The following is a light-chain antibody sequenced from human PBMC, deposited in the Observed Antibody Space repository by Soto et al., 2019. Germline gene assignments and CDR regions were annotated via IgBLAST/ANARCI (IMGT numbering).Light chain of an antibody. CDR3: QNYNRAPIT. CDR1: RDITDY. CDR2: AAS. J-gene: IGKJ5*01. Sequence: DIQMTQSPSSLSASVGDRVTITCRASRDITDYLAWYQQKPGQVPKLLIYAASTLQSGVPSRFTASGSGTDFTLTITGLQPEDVGTYYCQNYNRAPITFGQGTRLEIK. V-gene: IGKV1-27*01.